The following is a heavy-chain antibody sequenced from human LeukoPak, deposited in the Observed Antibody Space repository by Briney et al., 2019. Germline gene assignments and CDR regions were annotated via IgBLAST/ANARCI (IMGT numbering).Heavy chain of an antibody. CDR3: AGRIRGIAVAGEIYYFDY. D-gene: IGHD6-19*01. CDR1: GGSFSGYH. Sequence: SETLSLTCGVYGGSFSGYHWTWIRLRPGKGLEWIGDINHSGSTHYNPSLKSRVTISVDTSNNQFSLKLHSVTAADTAVYYCAGRIRGIAVAGEIYYFDYWGQGTLVTVSS. J-gene: IGHJ4*02. V-gene: IGHV4-34*01. CDR2: INHSGST.